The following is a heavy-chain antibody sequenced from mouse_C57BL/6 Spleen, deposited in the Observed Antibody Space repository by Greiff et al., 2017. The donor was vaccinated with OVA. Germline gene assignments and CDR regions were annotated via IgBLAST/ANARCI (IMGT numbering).Heavy chain of an antibody. CDR2: ISSGSSTI. Sequence: DVHLVESGGGLVKPGGSLKLSCAASGFTFSDYGMHWVRQAPEKGLEWVAYISSGSSTIYYADTVKGRFTISRDNAKNTLFLQMTSLRSEDTAMYYCATYDYDSFAYWGQGTLVTVSA. CDR1: GFTFSDYG. J-gene: IGHJ3*01. CDR3: ATYDYDSFAY. V-gene: IGHV5-17*01. D-gene: IGHD2-4*01.